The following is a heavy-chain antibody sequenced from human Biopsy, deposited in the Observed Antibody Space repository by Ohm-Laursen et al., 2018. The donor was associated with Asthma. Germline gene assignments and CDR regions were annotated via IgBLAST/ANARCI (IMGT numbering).Heavy chain of an antibody. CDR2: ISWNSGNI. Sequence: LSLTCAASGFSFDDCAMHWVRQAPGKGLEWVSSISWNSGNIDYAVSVKGRLTISRDNAKNSLYLQMQSLRPEDTAFYYCAKSADYYDSTDYLDFWGRGTRVTVSS. CDR1: GFSFDDCA. D-gene: IGHD3-22*01. J-gene: IGHJ4*01. V-gene: IGHV3-9*01. CDR3: AKSADYYDSTDYLDF.